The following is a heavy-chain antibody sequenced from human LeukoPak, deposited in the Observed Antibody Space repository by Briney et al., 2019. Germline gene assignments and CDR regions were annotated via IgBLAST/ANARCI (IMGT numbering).Heavy chain of an antibody. V-gene: IGHV3-30-3*01. CDR3: ARGRYWNDFWSGYSLR. CDR2: ISYDGSNK. J-gene: IGHJ4*02. Sequence: GGSLRLSCAASGFTFSSYAMHWVRQAPGKGLEWVAVISYDGSNKYYADSVEGRFTISRDNSKNTLYLQMNSLRAEDTAVYYCARGRYWNDFWSGYSLRWGQGTLVTVSS. D-gene: IGHD3-3*01. CDR1: GFTFSSYA.